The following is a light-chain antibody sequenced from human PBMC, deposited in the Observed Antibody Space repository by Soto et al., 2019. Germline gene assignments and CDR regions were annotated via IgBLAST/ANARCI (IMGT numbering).Light chain of an antibody. Sequence: QSVLTQPPSVSGAPGQRVTISCTGSSSNIGAGYDVHWYQQLPGTAPKLLIYDNSNRPSGVPDRFSGSKSGTTASLAITGLLAEDEDDYYCRSYDSSRSGSEVFGGGTKLTVL. CDR1: SSNIGAGYD. V-gene: IGLV1-40*01. CDR3: RSYDSSRSGSEV. CDR2: DNS. J-gene: IGLJ2*01.